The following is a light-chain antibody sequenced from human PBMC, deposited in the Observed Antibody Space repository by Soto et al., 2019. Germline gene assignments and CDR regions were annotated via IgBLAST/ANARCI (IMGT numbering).Light chain of an antibody. CDR2: DVI. CDR1: SRDVGTYNY. CDR3: SSSTSSSLLL. Sequence: QSALTQPASVSGSPRQSITISCTGTSRDVGTYNYVSWYQQHPGKAPKLMIYDVINRPSGVSNRFSGSKSGNTASLTISGLQAEYEADYYCSSSTSSSLLLFGGGTKLTVL. V-gene: IGLV2-14*01. J-gene: IGLJ2*01.